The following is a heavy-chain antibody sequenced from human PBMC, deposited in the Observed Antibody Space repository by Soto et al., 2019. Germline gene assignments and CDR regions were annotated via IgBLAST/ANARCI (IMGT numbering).Heavy chain of an antibody. J-gene: IGHJ4*02. Sequence: GGSLRLSCTGSGFTFGDFAMSWFRQAPGRGLEWVGFIRSKGYGGTTDYAASVKGRFIISRDDSRNITFVQMNSLKTEDTAVYYCCLFDYWIGYCDSWGQGTLVTVSS. V-gene: IGHV3-49*03. CDR2: IRSKGYGGTT. D-gene: IGHD3-3*01. CDR1: GFTFGDFA. CDR3: CLFDYWIGYCDS.